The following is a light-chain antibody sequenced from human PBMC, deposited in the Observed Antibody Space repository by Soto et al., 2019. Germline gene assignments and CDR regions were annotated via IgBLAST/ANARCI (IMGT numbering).Light chain of an antibody. CDR3: QQRINWPLT. J-gene: IGKJ4*01. Sequence: EIVLRQSPATLSLSPGERATLSCRASQSVSSFLAWYQQKPGQAPRLLIYDASKRATGIPTRFSGSGSGTDFILTISSLEPEDFAVYYCQQRINWPLTFGGGTKVEI. CDR1: QSVSSF. V-gene: IGKV3-11*01. CDR2: DAS.